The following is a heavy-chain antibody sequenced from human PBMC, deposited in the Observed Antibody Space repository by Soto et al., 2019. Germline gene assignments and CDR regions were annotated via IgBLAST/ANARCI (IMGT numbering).Heavy chain of an antibody. CDR2: INTDGSST. CDR3: AKRGVDTFSLSY. Sequence: EVQLVESGGGLVQPGGSLRLSCAVSGFTFSRFWMHWVRHAPGEGLVWVSRINTDGSSTSYADSVKGRFTISRDNAKNTLYLQMNSLRVEDTAMYYCAKRGVDTFSLSYWGQGTLVTVSS. D-gene: IGHD3-10*01. V-gene: IGHV3-74*01. J-gene: IGHJ4*02. CDR1: GFTFSRFW.